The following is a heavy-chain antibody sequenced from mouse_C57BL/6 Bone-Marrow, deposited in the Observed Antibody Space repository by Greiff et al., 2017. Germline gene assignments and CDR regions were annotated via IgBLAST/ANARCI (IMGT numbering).Heavy chain of an antibody. CDR1: GFSLTSYA. CDR2: IWTGGGT. Sequence: QVQLKESGPGLVAPSQSLSITCTVSGFSLTSYAISWVRQPPGKGLEWLGVIWTGGGTNYNSALKSRLSISKDNSKSQVFLKMNSLQTDDTARYYCARNRGYYDYDGTEFAYWGQGTLVTVSA. V-gene: IGHV2-9-1*01. D-gene: IGHD2-4*01. J-gene: IGHJ3*01. CDR3: ARNRGYYDYDGTEFAY.